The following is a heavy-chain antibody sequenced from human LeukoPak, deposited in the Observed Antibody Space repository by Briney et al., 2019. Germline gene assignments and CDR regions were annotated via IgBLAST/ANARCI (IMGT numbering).Heavy chain of an antibody. Sequence: GGSLRLSCSASGFTFSSSPVHWVRQAPGKGLEYVSSISGSGGSTHYADSVKGRLTISRDNSKNTLYLQLSSLRAEDTAVYYCVKRSLLTGFYDYWAQGTLVTVSS. V-gene: IGHV3-64D*06. J-gene: IGHJ4*02. CDR1: GFTFSSSP. CDR2: ISGSGGST. D-gene: IGHD3-9*01. CDR3: VKRSLLTGFYDY.